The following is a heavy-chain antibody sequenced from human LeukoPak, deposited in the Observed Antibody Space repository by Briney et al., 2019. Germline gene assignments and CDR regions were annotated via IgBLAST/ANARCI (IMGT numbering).Heavy chain of an antibody. CDR1: GFTFSTYA. CDR2: ITSRGST. J-gene: IGHJ3*02. V-gene: IGHV3-23*01. D-gene: IGHD3/OR15-3a*01. CDR3: AKRGLDHDAFDI. Sequence: QAGGSLRLSCAASGFTFSTYAMTWVRQAPGKGLEWVSAITSRGSTSYADSVKGRFTISRDNSKNTLYLQMNSLRAEDTAVYYCAKRGLDHDAFDIWGQGTMVTVSS.